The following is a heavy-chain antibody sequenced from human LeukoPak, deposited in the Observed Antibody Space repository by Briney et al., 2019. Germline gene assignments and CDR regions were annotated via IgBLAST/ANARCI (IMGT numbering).Heavy chain of an antibody. CDR3: AKDLYTYYDFWSGYFDY. CDR1: GFTFSFYA. D-gene: IGHD3-3*01. V-gene: IGHV3-23*01. Sequence: GGSLRLSCAASGFTFSFYAMTWVRQAPGKGLEWVSAISNSGGVAFYADSVKGRFTISRDNSKNTLYLQMNSLRAEDTAVYYCAKDLYTYYDFWSGYFDYWGQGTLVTVSS. CDR2: ISNSGGVA. J-gene: IGHJ4*02.